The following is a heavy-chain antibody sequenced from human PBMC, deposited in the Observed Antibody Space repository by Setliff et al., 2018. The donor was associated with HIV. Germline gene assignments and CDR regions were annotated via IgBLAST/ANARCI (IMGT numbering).Heavy chain of an antibody. D-gene: IGHD3-22*01. CDR3: ARADNYYYDSGAFKSGLDAFDI. J-gene: IGHJ3*02. Sequence: PSETLSLTCSVSSGSMTGHYWTWVRQPPGKGLEWIGYLHSLGSSRVSDTPNYSPSLKSRITISLDTSKRQFSLTMTSVTAADTAVYHCARADNYYYDSGAFKSGLDAFDIWGQGTMVTVSS. CDR2: LHSLGSSRVSDTP. CDR1: SGSMTGHY. V-gene: IGHV4-4*08.